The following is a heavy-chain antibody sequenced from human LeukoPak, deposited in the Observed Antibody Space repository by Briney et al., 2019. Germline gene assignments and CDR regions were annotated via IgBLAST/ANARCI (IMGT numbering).Heavy chain of an antibody. CDR1: GFTFSSYG. D-gene: IGHD3-9*01. CDR3: ARPLRITDGRVLRYFDWSIDY. Sequence: GRSLRLSCAASGFTFSSYGMHWVRQAPGKGLEWVAVIWYDGSNKYYADSVKGRFTISRDNSKNTLYLQMNSLRAEDTAVYYCARPLRITDGRVLRYFDWSIDYWGQGTLVTVSS. CDR2: IWYDGSNK. J-gene: IGHJ4*02. V-gene: IGHV3-33*01.